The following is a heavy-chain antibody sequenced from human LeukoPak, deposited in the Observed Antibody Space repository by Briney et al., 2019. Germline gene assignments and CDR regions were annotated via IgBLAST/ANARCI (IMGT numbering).Heavy chain of an antibody. CDR3: AREEVGGSYYGY. CDR1: GYTFTSYD. V-gene: IGHV1-46*01. Sequence: GASVKVSCKASGYTFTSYDINWVRQATGQGLEWMGIINPSGGSTSYAQKFQGRVTMTRDMSTNTVYMELSSLRSEDAAVYYCAREEVGGSYYGYWGQGTLVTVSS. D-gene: IGHD1-26*01. CDR2: INPSGGST. J-gene: IGHJ4*02.